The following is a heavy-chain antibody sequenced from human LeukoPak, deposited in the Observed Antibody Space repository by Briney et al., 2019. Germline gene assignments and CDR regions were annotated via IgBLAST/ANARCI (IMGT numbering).Heavy chain of an antibody. CDR3: AKAPGFDSSGSWYFQH. CDR1: GFTFSNYG. Sequence: GGSLRLSCAASGFTFSNYGVHWVRQAPGKGLEWVSGISASGADTYYVDSVKGRFTISRDNSKNTLYLQMNSLRAEDTAVYYCAKAPGFDSSGSWYFQHWGQGTLVTVSS. D-gene: IGHD3-22*01. J-gene: IGHJ1*01. V-gene: IGHV3-23*01. CDR2: ISASGADT.